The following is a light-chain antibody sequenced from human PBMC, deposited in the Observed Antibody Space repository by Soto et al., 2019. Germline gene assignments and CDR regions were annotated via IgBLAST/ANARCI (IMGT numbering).Light chain of an antibody. CDR2: ANN. CDR1: ISNIGSHS. V-gene: IGLV1-44*01. Sequence: QSVLIQPPSASGAPGQEVTISCSGSISNIGSHSVNWYQQLPGAAPKVVVFANNERASGVPDRNSGSKTGASASLAISGLQSEDEADYYCASWDDSLNGHLVFGGGTKLTVL. CDR3: ASWDDSLNGHLV. J-gene: IGLJ2*01.